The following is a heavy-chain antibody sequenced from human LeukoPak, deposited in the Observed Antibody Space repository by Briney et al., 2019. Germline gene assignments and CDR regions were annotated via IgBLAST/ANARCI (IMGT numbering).Heavy chain of an antibody. Sequence: PGGSLRLSCAASGFTFSSYSMNWVRQAPGKGLEWVSSISSSSSYIYYADSVKGRFTISRDNAKNSLYLQMNSLRAEDTAVYYCARVLLGYCSSTSCYTPGYWGQGTLVTVSS. V-gene: IGHV3-21*01. J-gene: IGHJ4*02. CDR3: ARVLLGYCSSTSCYTPGY. D-gene: IGHD2-2*02. CDR1: GFTFSSYS. CDR2: ISSSSSYI.